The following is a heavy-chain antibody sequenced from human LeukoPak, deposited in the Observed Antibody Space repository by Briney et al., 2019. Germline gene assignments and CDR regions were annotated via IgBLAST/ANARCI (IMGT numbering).Heavy chain of an antibody. V-gene: IGHV4-38-2*02. CDR1: GYSISSGYY. Sequence: PSETLSLTCTVSGYSISSGYYWGWIRQPPGKGLEWIGSIYHSGSTYYNPSLKSRVTISVDTSKNQFSLKLSSVTAADTAVYYCARGRGTGSQDYWGQGTLVTVSS. CDR3: ARGRGTGSQDY. CDR2: IYHSGST. J-gene: IGHJ4*02. D-gene: IGHD3-10*01.